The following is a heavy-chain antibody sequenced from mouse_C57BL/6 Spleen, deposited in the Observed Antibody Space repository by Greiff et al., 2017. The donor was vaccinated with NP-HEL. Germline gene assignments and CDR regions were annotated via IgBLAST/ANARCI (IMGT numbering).Heavy chain of an antibody. J-gene: IGHJ3*01. Sequence: QVQLQQSGAELVKPGASVKISCKASGYTFTDYYINWVKQRPGQGLEWIGKIGPGSGSTYYNEKFKGKATLTADKSSSTAYMQLSSLTSEDSAVYFCAGGTSSMVTRTWFAYWGQGTLVTVSA. CDR2: IGPGSGST. V-gene: IGHV1-77*01. D-gene: IGHD2-2*01. CDR3: AGGTSSMVTRTWFAY. CDR1: GYTFTDYY.